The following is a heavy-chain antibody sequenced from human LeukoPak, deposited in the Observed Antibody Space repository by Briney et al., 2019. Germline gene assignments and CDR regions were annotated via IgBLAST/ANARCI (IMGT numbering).Heavy chain of an antibody. Sequence: SETLSLTCTVSGGSISSYYWSWIRQPPGKGLEWIGYIYYSGSTNYNPSLKSRVTISVDTSKNQFSLKLSSVTAADTAVYYCASFLSLRRAFDIWGQGTMVTVSS. CDR1: GGSISSYY. CDR2: IYYSGST. J-gene: IGHJ3*02. CDR3: ASFLSLRRAFDI. V-gene: IGHV4-59*01. D-gene: IGHD3-3*01.